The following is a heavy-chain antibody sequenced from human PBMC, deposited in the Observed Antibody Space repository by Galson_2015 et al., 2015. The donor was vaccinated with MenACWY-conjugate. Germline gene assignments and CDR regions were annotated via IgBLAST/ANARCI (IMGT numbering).Heavy chain of an antibody. Sequence: ETLSLTCTVSGGSASSSGYYWTWIRQPPGKGLEWIGLIYDSGTTKYNPSLKGRVTRSLDTSKNQVSLKLSSVTAADTAVYYCAREFSYWGQGTLVTVSS. CDR2: IYDSGTT. V-gene: IGHV4-61*08. D-gene: IGHD2/OR15-2a*01. CDR3: AREFSY. CDR1: GGSASSSGYY. J-gene: IGHJ4*02.